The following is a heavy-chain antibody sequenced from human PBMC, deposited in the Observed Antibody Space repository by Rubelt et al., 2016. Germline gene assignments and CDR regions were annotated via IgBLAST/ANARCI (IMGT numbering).Heavy chain of an antibody. V-gene: IGHV4-59*12. Sequence: SGSTNYNPSLKSRVTISVDTSKNQFSLKLSSVTAADTAVYYCARGLIYGDYYFDYWGQGTLVTVSS. CDR2: SGST. CDR3: ARGLIYGDYYFDY. D-gene: IGHD4-17*01. J-gene: IGHJ4*02.